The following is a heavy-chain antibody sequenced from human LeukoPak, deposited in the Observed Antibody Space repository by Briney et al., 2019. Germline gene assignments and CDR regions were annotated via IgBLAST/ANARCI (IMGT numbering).Heavy chain of an antibody. CDR2: IYPRDSNT. Sequence: GESLKISGKASGYGSGDSFTSDWIACVRQMRGKGLEWMGIIYPRDSNTIYSPSFQGQVTISVDTSINTAYLQWISLKASDTAMYYCARHPIAAGGAYNWFDPWGQGTLVSVSS. J-gene: IGHJ5*02. D-gene: IGHD6-13*01. CDR1: GYGSGDSFTSDW. CDR3: ARHPIAAGGAYNWFDP. V-gene: IGHV5-51*01.